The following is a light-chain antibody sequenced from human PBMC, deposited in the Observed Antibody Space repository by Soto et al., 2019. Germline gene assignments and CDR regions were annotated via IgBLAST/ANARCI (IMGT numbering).Light chain of an antibody. CDR1: SSNIGTNT. V-gene: IGLV1-44*01. J-gene: IGLJ2*01. CDR2: NTN. CDR3: AAWDGSLNVVL. Sequence: QSVLTQPPSASGTPGQRVAISCSGSSSNIGTNTVNWYQQLPGSAPQLLIYNTNQRPSGVPGRFSGSKSGASASLAISGLQSEDEADYYCAAWDGSLNVVLFGGGIKLTVL.